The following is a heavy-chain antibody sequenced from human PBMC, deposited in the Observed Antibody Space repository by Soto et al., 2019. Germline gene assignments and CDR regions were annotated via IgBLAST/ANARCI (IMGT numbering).Heavy chain of an antibody. CDR3: PRASWPFVDPYFFDS. CDR2: IYPFDSDI. D-gene: IGHD3-16*01. J-gene: IGHJ4*02. V-gene: IGHV5-51*04. CDR1: GYNFTNYW. Sequence: ASLTLSYKVSGYNFTNYWIGWVRQMPGKGLEWMGIIYPFDSDIRYSPSCRVQVIISAPTPITPAYLQWRSLTASDTAMYYCPRASWPFVDPYFFDSWGQGTLVAVSS.